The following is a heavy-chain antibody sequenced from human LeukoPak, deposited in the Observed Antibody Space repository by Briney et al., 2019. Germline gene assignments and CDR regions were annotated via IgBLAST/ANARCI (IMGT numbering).Heavy chain of an antibody. CDR1: GGAFSSYA. CDR3: ARDESIRANAFDI. D-gene: IGHD2-2*02. V-gene: IGHV1-69*06. Sequence: ASVKVSCKASGGAFSSYAISWVRQAPGQGLEWMGGIIPIFGTANYAQKFQGRVTITADKSTSTAYMELSSLRSEDTAIYYCARDESIRANAFDIWGQGTMVTVSS. J-gene: IGHJ3*02. CDR2: IIPIFGTA.